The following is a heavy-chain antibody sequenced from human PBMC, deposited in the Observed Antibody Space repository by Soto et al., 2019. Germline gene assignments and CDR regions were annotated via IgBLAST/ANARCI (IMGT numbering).Heavy chain of an antibody. Sequence: APVKVSCKASGYTFTGYYMHWVRQAPGQGRESMRWISPNSGCTNDAEKFQRRVSMSRDTSISTAYMELSRLRSDDTAVYYCARGGDHVWIVPAASIGYWGQGTLGTVSS. J-gene: IGHJ4*02. CDR2: ISPNSGCT. CDR1: GYTFTGYY. CDR3: ARGGDHVWIVPAASIGY. V-gene: IGHV1-2*02. D-gene: IGHD2-2*01.